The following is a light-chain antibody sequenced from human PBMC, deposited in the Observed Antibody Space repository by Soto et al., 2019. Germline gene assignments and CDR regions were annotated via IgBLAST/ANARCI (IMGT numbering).Light chain of an antibody. V-gene: IGLV2-23*01. J-gene: IGLJ1*01. CDR1: SSDVGNYNL. Sequence: QSALTQPASVSGSPGQSITFSCTGTSSDVGNYNLVSWYQHHPGKAPKLLIYEDSKRPSGVSNRFSGSKSGNTASLTISGLQAEDEADYYCCSFAANRPYVFGSGTKLTVL. CDR2: EDS. CDR3: CSFAANRPYV.